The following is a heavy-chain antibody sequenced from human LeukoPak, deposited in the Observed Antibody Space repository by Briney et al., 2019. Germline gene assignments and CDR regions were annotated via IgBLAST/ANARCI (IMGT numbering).Heavy chain of an antibody. V-gene: IGHV1-18*01. Sequence: ASVKVSCKASGYTFTSYGISWVRQAPGQGLEWMGWISANYGNTNYAQKLQGRVTMTTDTSTSTAYMELRSLRSDDTAVYYCARHFADDYYDSSATSDAFDIWGQGTMVTVSS. CDR1: GYTFTSYG. CDR2: ISANYGNT. J-gene: IGHJ3*02. D-gene: IGHD3-22*01. CDR3: ARHFADDYYDSSATSDAFDI.